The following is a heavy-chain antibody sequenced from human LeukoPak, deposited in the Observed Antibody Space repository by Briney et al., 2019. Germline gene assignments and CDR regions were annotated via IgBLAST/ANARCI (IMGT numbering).Heavy chain of an antibody. Sequence: PGSSVKVSCKASGGTFSSYAISWVRQAPGQGLEWMGWINPNSGGTNYAQKFQGRVTMTRDTSISTAYMELSRLRSDDTAVYYCATGGSYYYYGMDVWGQGTTVTVSS. V-gene: IGHV1-2*02. J-gene: IGHJ6*02. D-gene: IGHD1-26*01. CDR3: ATGGSYYYYGMDV. CDR1: GGTFSSYA. CDR2: INPNSGGT.